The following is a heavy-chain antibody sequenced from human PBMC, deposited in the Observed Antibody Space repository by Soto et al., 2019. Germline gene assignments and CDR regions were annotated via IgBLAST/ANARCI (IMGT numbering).Heavy chain of an antibody. CDR3: ARDREATSYIVVVPAVFDY. V-gene: IGHV1-69*13. Sequence: GASVKVSCKASGGTFSSYAISWVRQAPGQGPEWMGGIIPIFGTANYAQKFQGRVTITADESTSTAYMELSSLRSEDTAVYYCARDREATSYIVVVPAVFDYWGQGTLVTVSS. CDR1: GGTFSSYA. D-gene: IGHD2-2*01. J-gene: IGHJ4*02. CDR2: IIPIFGTA.